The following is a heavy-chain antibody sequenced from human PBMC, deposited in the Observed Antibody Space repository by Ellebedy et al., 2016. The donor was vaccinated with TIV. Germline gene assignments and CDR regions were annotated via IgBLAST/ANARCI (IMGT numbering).Heavy chain of an antibody. D-gene: IGHD3-10*01. CDR3: ARGYRITYGSGSLRDWFDP. J-gene: IGHJ5*02. Sequence: ASVKVSCKASGYTFTSYYMHWVRQAPGQGLKWMGIINPSGGSTSYAQKFQGRVTMTRDTSTSTVYMELSSLRSEDTAVYYCARGYRITYGSGSLRDWFDPWGQGTLVTVSS. CDR1: GYTFTSYY. V-gene: IGHV1-46*01. CDR2: INPSGGST.